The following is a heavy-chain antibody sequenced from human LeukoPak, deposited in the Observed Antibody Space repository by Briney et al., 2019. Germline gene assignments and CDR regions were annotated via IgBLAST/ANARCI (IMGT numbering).Heavy chain of an antibody. V-gene: IGHV3-23*01. CDR3: AKDQRWESPHYLDS. Sequence: GGSLRLSCAASGFTFSNYAMSWVRQAPGKGLEWVSTIYTGGNTYYAASVKGRFTISRDFSKNTVFLHMNSLRAEDTAMYYCAKDQRWESPHYLDSWGQGTLVTVSS. CDR1: GFTFSNYA. CDR2: IYTGGNT. D-gene: IGHD1-26*01. J-gene: IGHJ4*02.